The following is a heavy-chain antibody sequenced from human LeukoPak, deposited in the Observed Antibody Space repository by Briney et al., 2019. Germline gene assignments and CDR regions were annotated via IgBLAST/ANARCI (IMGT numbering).Heavy chain of an antibody. V-gene: IGHV4-59*01. J-gene: IGHJ5*02. CDR1: GGSIRSFY. Sequence: PSETLSLTCTVSGGSIRSFYWSWIRQPPGKGLEWIGYIYYSWSTNYNPSLKSRVTISVDTFNNQFSLRLSSVTAADTAVYYCARDGHSSGWYENWFDPWGQGTLVTVSS. D-gene: IGHD6-19*01. CDR3: ARDGHSSGWYENWFDP. CDR2: IYYSWST.